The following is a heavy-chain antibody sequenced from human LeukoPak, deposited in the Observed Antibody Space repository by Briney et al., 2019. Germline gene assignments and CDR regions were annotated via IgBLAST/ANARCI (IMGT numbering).Heavy chain of an antibody. CDR2: INPNSGGT. CDR1: GFTFSGSV. CDR3: ARAGYSYGYLGYFDY. Sequence: PGGSLRLSCAASGFTFSGSVMHWVRQAPGQGLEWLGWINPNSGGTNYAQKFQGRVTMTRDTSISTAYMELSRLRSDDTAVYYCARAGYSYGYLGYFDYWGQGTLVTVSS. J-gene: IGHJ4*02. V-gene: IGHV1-2*02. D-gene: IGHD5-18*01.